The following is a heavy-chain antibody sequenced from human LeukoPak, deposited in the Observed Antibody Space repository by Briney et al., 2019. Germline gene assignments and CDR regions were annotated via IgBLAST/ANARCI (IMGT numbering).Heavy chain of an antibody. V-gene: IGHV1-18*01. D-gene: IGHD3-10*01. CDR1: GYTFTSYG. CDR3: ARCETVLLWFGELSDPRWFDP. J-gene: IGHJ5*02. Sequence: GASVKVSCKAFGYTFTSYGISWGRQAPGEGLEWMGWISAYNGNTNYAQTLQGRVTMTTETSTSTAYMELRSLRSDDTAVYYCARCETVLLWFGELSDPRWFDPWGQGTLVTVSS. CDR2: ISAYNGNT.